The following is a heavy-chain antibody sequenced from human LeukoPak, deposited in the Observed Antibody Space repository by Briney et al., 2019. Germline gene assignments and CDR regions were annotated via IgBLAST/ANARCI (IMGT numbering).Heavy chain of an antibody. J-gene: IGHJ4*02. D-gene: IGHD3-22*01. V-gene: IGHV5-51*01. CDR1: GYSFTSYW. Sequence: GESLKISCKGSGYSFTSYWIGWVRQMPGKGLEWMGIIYPGDSDTRYSPSFQGQVTISADKSISTAYLQWSSLKASDTAMYYCASLRYDSSGYYLVYYFDYWGQGTLVTVSS. CDR3: ASLRYDSSGYYLVYYFDY. CDR2: IYPGDSDT.